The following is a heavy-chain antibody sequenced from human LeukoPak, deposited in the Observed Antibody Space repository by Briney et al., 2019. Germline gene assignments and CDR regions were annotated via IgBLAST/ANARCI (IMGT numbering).Heavy chain of an antibody. D-gene: IGHD3-3*01. Sequence: GGSLRLSCAASGFTFSSYAMSWVRQAPGKGLEWVSAISGSGGSTYYADSVKGRFTISRDNSKNTLYLQMNSLRAEDTAVYYCAKMNRLRFLEWSHPRYYFDYWGQGTLVTVSS. CDR3: AKMNRLRFLEWSHPRYYFDY. V-gene: IGHV3-23*01. J-gene: IGHJ4*02. CDR1: GFTFSSYA. CDR2: ISGSGGST.